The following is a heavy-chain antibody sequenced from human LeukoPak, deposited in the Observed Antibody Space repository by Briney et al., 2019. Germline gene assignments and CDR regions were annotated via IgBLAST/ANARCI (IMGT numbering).Heavy chain of an antibody. Sequence: SVKVSCKASGYAFTAYGMPCGRQAPGPGREWMGWINPNSGGTDYAQNFQGRVTMTRDTSISTVYMELSRLRSDDTAVYYCARVGAPGGLRPYNFDNWGQGTLVTVSS. CDR2: INPNSGGT. CDR1: GYAFTAYG. J-gene: IGHJ4*02. CDR3: ARVGAPGGLRPYNFDN. V-gene: IGHV1-2*02. D-gene: IGHD4-17*01.